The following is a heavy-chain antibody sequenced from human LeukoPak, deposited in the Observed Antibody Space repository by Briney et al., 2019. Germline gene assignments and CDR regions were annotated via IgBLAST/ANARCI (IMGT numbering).Heavy chain of an antibody. Sequence: SETLSLTCTVSGGSISSYYWSWIRQPPGKGLEWIGYIYYSGSTNYNPSLKSRVTISVDTSKNQFSLKLSSVTAADTAVYFCARGRGYCSSANCLGWFDPWGQGTLVTVSS. D-gene: IGHD2-2*01. V-gene: IGHV4-59*01. CDR2: IYYSGST. CDR3: ARGRGYCSSANCLGWFDP. CDR1: GGSISSYY. J-gene: IGHJ5*02.